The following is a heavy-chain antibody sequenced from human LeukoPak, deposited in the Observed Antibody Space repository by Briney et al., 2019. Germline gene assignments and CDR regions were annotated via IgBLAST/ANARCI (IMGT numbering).Heavy chain of an antibody. D-gene: IGHD5-12*01. Sequence: ASVKVSCKASGGTFSSYTISWVRQAPGQGLEWMGRIIPILGIANYAQKFLGRVTITADKSTSTAYMELSGLRSEDTAVYYCARDDIVATRWWFDPWGQGTLVTVSS. CDR3: ARDDIVATRWWFDP. V-gene: IGHV1-69*04. CDR2: IIPILGIA. J-gene: IGHJ5*02. CDR1: GGTFSSYT.